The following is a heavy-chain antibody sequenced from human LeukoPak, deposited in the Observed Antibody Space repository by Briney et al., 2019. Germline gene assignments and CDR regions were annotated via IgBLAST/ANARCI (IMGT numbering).Heavy chain of an antibody. D-gene: IGHD2-2*01. Sequence: SEALSLTCAVYGGSFSGYYWSWIRQPPGKGLEWIGEINHSGSTNYNPSLKSRVTISVDTSKNQFSLKLSSVTAADTAVYYCARGQGSYCSSTSCGRANWFDPWGQGAPVTVSS. J-gene: IGHJ5*02. CDR3: ARGQGSYCSSTSCGRANWFDP. V-gene: IGHV4-34*01. CDR2: INHSGST. CDR1: GGSFSGYY.